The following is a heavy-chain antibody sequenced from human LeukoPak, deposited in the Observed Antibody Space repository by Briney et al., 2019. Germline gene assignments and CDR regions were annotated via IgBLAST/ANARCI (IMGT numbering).Heavy chain of an antibody. D-gene: IGHD1-26*01. CDR1: GYTLTELS. J-gene: IGHJ4*02. CDR3: ATGQSGSYYVAWAY. V-gene: IGHV1-24*01. Sequence: ASVNVSCKVSGYTLTELSMHWVRQAPGKGLAWMGGFDPEDGETIYAQKFQGRVTMTEDTSTDTAYMELSSLRSEDTAVYYCATGQSGSYYVAWAYWGQGTLVTVSS. CDR2: FDPEDGET.